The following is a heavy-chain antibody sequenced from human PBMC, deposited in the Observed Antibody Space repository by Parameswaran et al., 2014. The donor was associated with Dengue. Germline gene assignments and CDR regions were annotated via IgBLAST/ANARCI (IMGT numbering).Heavy chain of an antibody. CDR2: ISAYNGNT. J-gene: IGHJ1*01. Sequence: WVRQAPGQGLEWMGWISAYNGNTNYAQKLQGRVTMTTDTSTSTAYMELRSLRSDDTAVYYCAVASSHSAEYFQHWGQGTLVTVSS. D-gene: IGHD2-15*01. V-gene: IGHV1-18*01. CDR3: AVASSHSAEYFQH.